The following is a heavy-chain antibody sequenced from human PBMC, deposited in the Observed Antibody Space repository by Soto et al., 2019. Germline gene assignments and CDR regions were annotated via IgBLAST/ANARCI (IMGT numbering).Heavy chain of an antibody. Sequence: QVQLQESGPGLVKPSETLSLTCTVSGGSVSSGSYYWSWIRQPPGKGLEWIGYIYYSGSTNYNPSLKSRVTISVDTSKNQVSLKLSSVTAADTAVYYCARAVVTRYNWFDPWGQGTLVTVSS. D-gene: IGHD2-21*02. CDR2: IYYSGST. CDR1: GGSVSSGSYY. CDR3: ARAVVTRYNWFDP. V-gene: IGHV4-61*01. J-gene: IGHJ5*02.